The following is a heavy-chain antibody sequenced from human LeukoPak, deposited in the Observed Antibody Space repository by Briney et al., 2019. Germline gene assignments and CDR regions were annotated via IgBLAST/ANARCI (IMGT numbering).Heavy chain of an antibody. CDR3: GRVIGYYDRSGYLLDY. D-gene: IGHD3-22*01. J-gene: IGHJ4*02. CDR1: GGSISSYY. Sequence: SETLSLTCTVSGGSISSYYWGWIRQPPGKGLEWIGTIYYSGSAYYNPSLKSRVTISVDTSKNQFSLMLSSVTAADTAVYYCGRVIGYYDRSGYLLDYWGQGTLVTVSS. V-gene: IGHV4-39*01. CDR2: IYYSGSA.